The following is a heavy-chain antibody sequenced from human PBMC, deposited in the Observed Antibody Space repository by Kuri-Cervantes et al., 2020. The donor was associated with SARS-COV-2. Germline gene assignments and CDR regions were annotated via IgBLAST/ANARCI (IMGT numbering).Heavy chain of an antibody. D-gene: IGHD3-10*01. CDR1: GYSISSGYY. V-gene: IGHV4-38-2*01. CDR2: IYYSGST. CDR3: AHIVPKTMEFDY. Sequence: GSLRLSCAVSGYSISSGYYWGWIRQPPGKGLEWIGYIYYSGSTNYNPSLKSRVTISVDTSKNQFSLKLSSVTAADTAVYYCAHIVPKTMEFDYWGQGTLFTVSS. J-gene: IGHJ4*02.